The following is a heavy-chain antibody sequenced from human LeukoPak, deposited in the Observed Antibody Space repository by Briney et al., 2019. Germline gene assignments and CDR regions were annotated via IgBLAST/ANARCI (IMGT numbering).Heavy chain of an antibody. D-gene: IGHD6-19*01. CDR2: FTSGNSYI. V-gene: IGHV3-21*01. CDR3: ARSRIEVAGTGSFDF. CDR1: GFTFTSYT. J-gene: IGHJ3*01. Sequence: GGSLRLSCEASGFTFTSYTMNWVRQAPGKGLEWVSSFTSGNSYIYYADSAQGRFTMSRDNAKNSPYLQTNSLRAEDTAVYFCARSRIEVAGTGSFDFWGQGTMVTVSS.